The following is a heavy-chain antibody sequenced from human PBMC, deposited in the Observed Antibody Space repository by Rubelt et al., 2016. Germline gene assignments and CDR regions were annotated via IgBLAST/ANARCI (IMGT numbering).Heavy chain of an antibody. J-gene: IGHJ4*02. D-gene: IGHD1-26*01. V-gene: IGHV3-23*04. CDR2: LSSSGSST. CDR3: AKEDPVGVISRYYFDS. CDR1: GFIFNRYA. Sequence: EVQLVESGGGLVQPGGSLRLSCAASGFIFNRYAMSWVRQTPGKGLEWVSALSSSGSSTYYAGSVQGRFTISRDNSKNTVYLQMNSLRAEDTAIYYCAKEDPVGVISRYYFDSWGQGTLVTVSS.